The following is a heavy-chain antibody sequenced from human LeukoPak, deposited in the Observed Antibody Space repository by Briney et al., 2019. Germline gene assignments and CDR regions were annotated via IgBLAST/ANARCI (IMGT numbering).Heavy chain of an antibody. Sequence: SETLSLTCAVYGGSFSGYYWSWIRQPPGKGLEWIGEINHSGSTNYNPSLKSRVTISVDTSKNQFSLKLSSVTAADTAVYYCARGVYDYVWGSYRYWLDYWGQGTLVTLSS. CDR1: GGSFSGYY. CDR3: ARGVYDYVWGSYRYWLDY. J-gene: IGHJ4*02. V-gene: IGHV4-34*01. CDR2: INHSGST. D-gene: IGHD3-16*02.